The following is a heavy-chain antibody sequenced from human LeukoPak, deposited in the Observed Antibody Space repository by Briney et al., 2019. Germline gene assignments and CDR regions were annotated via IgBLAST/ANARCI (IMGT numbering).Heavy chain of an antibody. CDR3: ARGDVDTAMVTAFDI. D-gene: IGHD5-18*01. CDR2: INSDGSST. J-gene: IGHJ3*02. Sequence: GGSLRLSCAASGFTFSSYWMHWVRQAPGKGLVWVSRINSDGSSTSYADSVKGRFTISRDNAKNTLYLQMNSLRAEDTAGYYCARGDVDTAMVTAFDIWGQGTMVTVSS. V-gene: IGHV3-74*01. CDR1: GFTFSSYW.